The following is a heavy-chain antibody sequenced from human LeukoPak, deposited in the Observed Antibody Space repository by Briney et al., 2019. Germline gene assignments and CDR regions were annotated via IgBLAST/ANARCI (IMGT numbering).Heavy chain of an antibody. CDR3: AKDASPTGDNFFDY. D-gene: IGHD2-21*02. V-gene: IGHV3-30*18. J-gene: IGHJ4*02. Sequence: GGSLRLSCAASGFPFSTYGMHWVRQTPGKGLEWVAVIPKDAINKFYEDSVKGRFTISRDDSKNTVYLHMDTLRADDTAMYYCAKDASPTGDNFFDYWGRGTLVTVSS. CDR2: IPKDAINK. CDR1: GFPFSTYG.